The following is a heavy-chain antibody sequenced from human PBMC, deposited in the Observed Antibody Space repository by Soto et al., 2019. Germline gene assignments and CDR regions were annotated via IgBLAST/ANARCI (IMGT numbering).Heavy chain of an antibody. CDR3: AKDHVYGDENHDAFDI. Sequence: EVQLLESGGGLVQPGGSLRLSCAASGFTFSSYAMSWVRQAPGKGLEWVSAISGSGGSTYYADSVKGRFTISRDNSKNTLYLQMNSLRAEDTAVYYCAKDHVYGDENHDAFDIWGQGTMVTVSS. CDR1: GFTFSSYA. CDR2: ISGSGGST. D-gene: IGHD4-17*01. J-gene: IGHJ3*02. V-gene: IGHV3-23*01.